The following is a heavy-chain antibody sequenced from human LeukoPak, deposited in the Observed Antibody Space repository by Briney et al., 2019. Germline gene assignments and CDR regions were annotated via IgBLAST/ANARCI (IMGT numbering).Heavy chain of an antibody. J-gene: IGHJ3*02. CDR1: GFTVSSNY. V-gene: IGHV3-66*04. CDR3: ARPRGSTVTTDAFDI. D-gene: IGHD4-17*01. Sequence: GGSLRLSCAASGFTVSSNYMSWVRQAPGRGLEWISVIYSGGSTYYADSVKGRFTISRDNSKNTLYLQMNSLRAEDTAVYYCARPRGSTVTTDAFDIWGQGTMVTVSS. CDR2: IYSGGST.